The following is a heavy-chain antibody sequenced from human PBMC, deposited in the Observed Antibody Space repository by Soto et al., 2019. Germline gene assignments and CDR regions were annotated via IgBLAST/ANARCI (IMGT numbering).Heavy chain of an antibody. CDR3: AKDIGGAGYCSGGSCYDYYYYGMDV. Sequence: EVQLVESGGGLVQPGRSLRLSCAASGFTFDDYAMHWVRQAPGKGLEWVSGISWNSGSIGYADSVKGRFTISRDNAKNSLYLQMNSLRAEDTALYYCAKDIGGAGYCSGGSCYDYYYYGMDVWGQGTTVNVS. V-gene: IGHV3-9*01. D-gene: IGHD2-15*01. CDR2: ISWNSGSI. J-gene: IGHJ6*02. CDR1: GFTFDDYA.